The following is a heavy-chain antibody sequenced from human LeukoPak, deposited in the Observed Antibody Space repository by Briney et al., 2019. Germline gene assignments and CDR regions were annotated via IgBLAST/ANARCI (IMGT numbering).Heavy chain of an antibody. CDR2: ISYDGSNK. V-gene: IGHV3-30*18. CDR1: GFTFSSYG. CDR3: SKDLTSDFGGDLDP. D-gene: IGHD3-10*01. Sequence: QPGGSLRLSCAASGFTFSSYGMHWVRQAPGKGLEWVAVISYDGSNKYYADSVKGRFTISRDNSKNTLYLQMNSLRAEDTAVYYCSKDLTSDFGGDLDPWGQGTLVTVSS. J-gene: IGHJ5*02.